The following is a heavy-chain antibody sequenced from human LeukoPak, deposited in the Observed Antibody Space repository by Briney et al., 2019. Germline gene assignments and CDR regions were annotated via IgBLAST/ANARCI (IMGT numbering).Heavy chain of an antibody. V-gene: IGHV4-59*12. CDR2: IYYSGST. Sequence: SETLSLTCTVSGGSNSSYYWSWIRQPPGKGLEWIGYIYYSGSTNYNPSLKSRVTMSVDTSKNQFSLKLSSVTAADTAVYYCARSRSNYDFWSGAIGGAFDIWAKGQWSPSLQ. J-gene: IGHJ3*02. CDR3: ARSRSNYDFWSGAIGGAFDI. D-gene: IGHD3-3*01. CDR1: GGSNSSYY.